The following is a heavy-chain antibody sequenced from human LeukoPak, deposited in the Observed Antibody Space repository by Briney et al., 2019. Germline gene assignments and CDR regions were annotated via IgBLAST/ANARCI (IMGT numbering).Heavy chain of an antibody. V-gene: IGHV1-24*01. CDR2: FDPEDGES. Sequence: ASVKVSCKVSGVSLSATSIHWVRQAPGQGLEWMGGFDPEDGESIFAQRFQGRFSMTEDTSTDTAYMELRSLRLEDTAVYYCATADKWEPLDYWGQGALVTVSS. J-gene: IGHJ4*02. CDR3: ATADKWEPLDY. D-gene: IGHD1-26*01. CDR1: GVSLSATS.